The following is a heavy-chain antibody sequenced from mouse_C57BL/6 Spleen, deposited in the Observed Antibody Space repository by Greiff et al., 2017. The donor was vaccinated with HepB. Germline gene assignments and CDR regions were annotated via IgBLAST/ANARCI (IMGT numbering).Heavy chain of an antibody. CDR1: GYTFTSYW. V-gene: IGHV1-50*01. J-gene: IGHJ2*01. CDR3: ARAGDSSGSFDY. Sequence: QVQLQQSGAELVKPGASVKLSCKASGYTFTSYWMQWVKQRPGQGLEWIGEIDPSDSYTNYNQKFKGKATLTVDTSSSTAYMQLSSLTSEDSAVYYCARAGDSSGSFDYWGQGTTLTVSS. D-gene: IGHD3-2*02. CDR2: IDPSDSYT.